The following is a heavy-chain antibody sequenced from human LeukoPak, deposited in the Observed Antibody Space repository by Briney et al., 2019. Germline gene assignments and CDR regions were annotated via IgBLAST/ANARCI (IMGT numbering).Heavy chain of an antibody. D-gene: IGHD2-2*01. V-gene: IGHV4-4*07. CDR1: GGSISSYY. Sequence: KSSETLSLTCTVSGGSISSYYWSWIRQPAGKGLEWIGRIYTSGSTNYNPSLKSRVTMSVDTFKNQFSLKLSSVTAADTAVYYCARGYCSSTSCYDDYWGQGTLVTVSS. J-gene: IGHJ4*02. CDR2: IYTSGST. CDR3: ARGYCSSTSCYDDY.